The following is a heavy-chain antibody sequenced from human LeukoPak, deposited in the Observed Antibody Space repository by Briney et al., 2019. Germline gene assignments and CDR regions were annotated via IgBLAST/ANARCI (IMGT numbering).Heavy chain of an antibody. CDR1: GYTFTGYY. CDR3: ARDWYGSGSSHAFDI. CDR2: INPNSGGT. Sequence: RASVKVSCKASGYTFTGYYMHWVRQAPGQGLEWMGWINPNSGGTNYAQKFQGRVTMTRDTSISTAYMELSRLRSDDTAVYYCARDWYGSGSSHAFDIWGQGTMVTVSS. J-gene: IGHJ3*02. D-gene: IGHD3-10*01. V-gene: IGHV1-2*02.